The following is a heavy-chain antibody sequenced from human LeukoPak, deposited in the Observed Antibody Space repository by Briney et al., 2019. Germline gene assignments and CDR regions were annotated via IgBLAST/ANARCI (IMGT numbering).Heavy chain of an antibody. CDR3: TATYSNYESSGYYLYYFDY. V-gene: IGHV3-15*01. CDR2: IKSKTDGGTT. J-gene: IGHJ4*02. CDR1: GFTFSNAW. Sequence: GGSLRLSCAASGFTFSNAWMSWVRQAPGKGLEWVGRIKSKTDGGTTDYAAPVKGRFTISRDDSKNTLYLQMNSLKTEDTAVYYCTATYSNYESSGYYLYYFDYWGQGTLVTVSS. D-gene: IGHD3-22*01.